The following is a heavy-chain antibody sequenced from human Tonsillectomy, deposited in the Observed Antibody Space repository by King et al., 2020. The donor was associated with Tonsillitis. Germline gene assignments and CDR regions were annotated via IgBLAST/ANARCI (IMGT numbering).Heavy chain of an antibody. CDR1: GFTFSSYG. CDR2: ISYDGRNK. D-gene: IGHD3-3*01. Sequence: VQLVQSGGGVVQPGRSLRLSCAASGFTFSSYGMHWVRQAPGKGLEWVAVISYDGRNKYYAESVKGRFTISRANSKNKLYLQKNSLRAEETAVYYCAKGSRNYYDFWSGYPDYWGQGTLVTVSS. V-gene: IGHV3-30*18. CDR3: AKGSRNYYDFWSGYPDY. J-gene: IGHJ4*02.